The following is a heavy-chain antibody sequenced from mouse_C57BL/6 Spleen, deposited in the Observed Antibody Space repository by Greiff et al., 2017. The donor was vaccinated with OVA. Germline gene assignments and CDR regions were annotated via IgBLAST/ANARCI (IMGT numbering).Heavy chain of an antibody. CDR3: TRMGLIYDGYPWFAY. CDR2: IDPETGGT. CDR1: GYTFTDYE. D-gene: IGHD2-3*01. J-gene: IGHJ3*01. V-gene: IGHV1-15*01. Sequence: QLQQSGAELVRPGASVTLSCKASGYTFTDYEMHWVKQTPVHGLEWIGAIDPETGGTAYNQKFKGKAILTADKSSSTAYMELRSLTSEDSAVYYCTRMGLIYDGYPWFAYWGQGTLVTVSA.